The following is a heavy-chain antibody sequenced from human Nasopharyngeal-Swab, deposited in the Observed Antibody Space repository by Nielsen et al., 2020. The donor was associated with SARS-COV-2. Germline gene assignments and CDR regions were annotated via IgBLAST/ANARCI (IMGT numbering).Heavy chain of an antibody. J-gene: IGHJ4*02. Sequence: GCQAPGKGLEWISYISDDNTIFYADSVKGRFTISRDNAKNSLYLHMNSLRDEDTALYYCARDSELLTNYYGLDYWGQGTLVTVSS. CDR2: ISDDNTI. V-gene: IGHV3-69-1*02. D-gene: IGHD3-9*01. CDR3: ARDSELLTNYYGLDY.